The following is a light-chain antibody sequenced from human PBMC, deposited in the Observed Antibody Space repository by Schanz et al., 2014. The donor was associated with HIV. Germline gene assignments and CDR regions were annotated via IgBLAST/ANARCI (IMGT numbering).Light chain of an antibody. CDR2: GAL. CDR3: QQLSTYPFT. CDR1: QNIDNW. V-gene: IGKV1-5*01. J-gene: IGKJ4*01. Sequence: DIQMTQSPSTLSASVGDRVTITCRASQNIDNWLAWYQQKPGKAPNLLIYGALNLQTGVPSRFSASGSGTDFTLTISNLQPEDFGTYYCQQLSTYPFTLGGGTKVELK.